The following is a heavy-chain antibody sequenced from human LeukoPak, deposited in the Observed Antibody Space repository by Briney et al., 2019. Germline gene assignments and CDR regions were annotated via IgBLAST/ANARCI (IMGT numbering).Heavy chain of an antibody. CDR1: GFTFSSYA. V-gene: IGHV3-23*01. Sequence: PGGSLRLSCAASGFTFSSYAMSWVRQAPGKGLEWVSAISGSGGSTYYADSVKGRFTISRDNSKNTLYLQMNSLRAEDTAVYYCARDLVGYSSSWYYFDCWGQGTLVTVSS. J-gene: IGHJ4*02. CDR3: ARDLVGYSSSWYYFDC. CDR2: ISGSGGST. D-gene: IGHD6-13*01.